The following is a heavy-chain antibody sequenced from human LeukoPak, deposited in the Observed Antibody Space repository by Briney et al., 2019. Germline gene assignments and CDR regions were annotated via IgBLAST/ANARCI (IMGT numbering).Heavy chain of an antibody. V-gene: IGHV3-33*08. CDR3: ANTYS. Sequence: GGSLRLSCAASGFTFSFYSINWVRQAPGKGLEWVAVIWYDGSNKYYADSVKGRFTISRDNSKNTLYLQMNSLRAEDTAVYYCANTYSWGQGTLVTVSS. J-gene: IGHJ4*02. CDR2: IWYDGSNK. D-gene: IGHD1-26*01. CDR1: GFTFSFYS.